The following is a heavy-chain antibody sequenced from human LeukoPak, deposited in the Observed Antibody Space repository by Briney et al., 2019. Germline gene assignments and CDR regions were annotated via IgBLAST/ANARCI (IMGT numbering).Heavy chain of an antibody. CDR3: ASGPYFSYDSSGFDY. CDR2: INPNSGGT. CDR1: GYTFTGYY. J-gene: IGHJ4*02. V-gene: IGHV1-2*02. D-gene: IGHD3-22*01. Sequence: GASVKVSCKASGYTFTGYYMHWVRQAPGQGLEWMGWINPNSGGTNYAQKFQGRVTMTRDTSISTAYMELNRLRSDDTAVYYCASGPYFSYDSSGFDYWGQGTLVTVSS.